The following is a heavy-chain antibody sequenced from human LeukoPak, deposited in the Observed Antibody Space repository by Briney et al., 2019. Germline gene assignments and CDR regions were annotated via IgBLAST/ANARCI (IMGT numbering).Heavy chain of an antibody. D-gene: IGHD6-19*01. CDR3: ARVVAGTGVGY. Sequence: GASVKVSCKASGYTFTSYAISWVRQAPGQGLEWMGRIIPILGIANYAQKFQGRVTITADKSTSTAYMELSSLRSEDTAVYYCARVVAGTGVGYWGQGTLVTVSS. CDR2: IIPILGIA. CDR1: GYTFTSYA. V-gene: IGHV1-69*04. J-gene: IGHJ4*02.